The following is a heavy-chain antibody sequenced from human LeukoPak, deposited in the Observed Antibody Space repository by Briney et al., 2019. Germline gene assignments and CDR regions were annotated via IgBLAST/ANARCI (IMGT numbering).Heavy chain of an antibody. V-gene: IGHV4-31*03. Sequence: TLSLTCTVSGGSISSGGYYWSWIRQHPGKGLEWIGYIYYSGSTYYNPSLKSRVTISVDTSKNQFSLKLSSVTAADTAVYYCARVSYDFWSGYNNWFDPWGQGTLVTVSS. D-gene: IGHD3-3*01. J-gene: IGHJ5*02. CDR3: ARVSYDFWSGYNNWFDP. CDR1: GGSISSGGYY. CDR2: IYYSGST.